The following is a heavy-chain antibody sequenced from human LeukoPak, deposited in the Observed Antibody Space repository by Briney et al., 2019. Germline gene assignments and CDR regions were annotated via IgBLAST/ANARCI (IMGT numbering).Heavy chain of an antibody. D-gene: IGHD6-19*01. CDR1: GDSISNYY. CDR2: IYTSGLT. CDR3: AREQVDYSTGWPLYYFDY. V-gene: IGHV4-4*07. Sequence: PSETLSLTCSVSGDSISNYYWSWIRQPAGKGLEWIGRIYTSGLTNYNPSLKSRVTMSVDTSKNQFSLTLNSVTAADTALFYCAREQVDYSTGWPLYYFDYWGQGILVTVSS. J-gene: IGHJ4*02.